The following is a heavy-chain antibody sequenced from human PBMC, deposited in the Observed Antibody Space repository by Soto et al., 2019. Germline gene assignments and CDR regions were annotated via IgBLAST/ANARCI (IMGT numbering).Heavy chain of an antibody. CDR3: ANAEHPRRSIGFDY. J-gene: IGHJ4*02. CDR2: ISATGGST. Sequence: GGSLRLSCAGSGFTFASYVMTWVRQAPGKGLEWVSSISATGGSTYYAGSVRGRFTISRDNSKNTLFLQMNSLRAEDTAIYYCANAEHPRRSIGFDYWGQGTLVTVSS. V-gene: IGHV3-23*01. D-gene: IGHD3-16*02. CDR1: GFTFASYV.